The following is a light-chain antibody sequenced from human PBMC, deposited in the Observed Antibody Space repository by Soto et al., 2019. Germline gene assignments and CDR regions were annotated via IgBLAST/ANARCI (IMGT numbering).Light chain of an antibody. J-gene: IGKJ3*01. Sequence: DIVMTQSPDSLAVSLGDRATINCKSSQRVLYSSINKNYLAWYQQKPGQPPKLLIYSASTRESGVPDRFRGRGSATDFNLTISSLEAVDVEIYYCEQYSSTPFTFGPGTKVDIK. V-gene: IGKV4-1*01. CDR2: SAS. CDR3: EQYSSTPFT. CDR1: QRVLYSSINKNY.